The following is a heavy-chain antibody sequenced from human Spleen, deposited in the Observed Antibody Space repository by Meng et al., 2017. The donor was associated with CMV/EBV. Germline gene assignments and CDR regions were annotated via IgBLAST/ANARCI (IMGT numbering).Heavy chain of an antibody. V-gene: IGHV3-30*04. CDR2: TSYDGSNK. D-gene: IGHD2-8*01. CDR3: ARDPGYCTNGVCYYFDY. J-gene: IGHJ4*02. Sequence: GESLKISCAASGFTFSSYAMHWVRQAPGKGLEWVAVTSYDGSNKYYADSVKGRFTISRDNSKNTLYLQMNSLRAEDTAVYYCARDPGYCTNGVCYYFDYWGQGTLVTVSS. CDR1: GFTFSSYA.